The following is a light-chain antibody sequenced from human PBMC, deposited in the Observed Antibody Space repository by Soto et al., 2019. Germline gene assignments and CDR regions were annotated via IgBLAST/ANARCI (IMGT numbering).Light chain of an antibody. CDR3: QHYNSYSEA. J-gene: IGKJ1*01. Sequence: DIHMTQFPSTLSGSVGDRVTIACRASQGIRNDLGWYQQKPGKAPKRLIYATSNLQSGVPSRFSGSGSGTEFTLTISSLQPDDFATYYCQHYNSYSEAFGQGTKVDIK. CDR2: ATS. CDR1: QGIRND. V-gene: IGKV1-17*01.